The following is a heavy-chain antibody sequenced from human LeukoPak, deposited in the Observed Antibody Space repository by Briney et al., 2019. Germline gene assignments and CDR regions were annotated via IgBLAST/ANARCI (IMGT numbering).Heavy chain of an antibody. CDR3: ARETVGTMSD. CDR2: IWPNGRIT. Sequence: GGSLRLSCTASGFTFETFGMRWVRQSPGKGLEWVGVIWPNGRITHYGDSVQGRFTISRDNSESTLYLQMNSLRAEDTAIYYCARETVGTMSDWGQGTLVTVSS. J-gene: IGHJ4*02. D-gene: IGHD1-26*01. CDR1: GFTFETFG. V-gene: IGHV3-33*01.